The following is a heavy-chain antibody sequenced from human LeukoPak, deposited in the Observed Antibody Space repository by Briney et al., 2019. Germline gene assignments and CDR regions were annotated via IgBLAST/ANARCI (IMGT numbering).Heavy chain of an antibody. CDR1: GGSISSGGYY. CDR3: ARGPPNGGNGFDY. CDR2: IYYSGST. J-gene: IGHJ4*02. D-gene: IGHD2-15*01. V-gene: IGHV4-31*03. Sequence: SETLSLTCTVSGGSISSGGYYWSWIRQHPGKGLEWIGYIYYSGSTYYNPSLKSRVTISVDTSKNQFSLKLSSVTAADTAVYYCARGPPNGGNGFDYWGQGTLVTGSS.